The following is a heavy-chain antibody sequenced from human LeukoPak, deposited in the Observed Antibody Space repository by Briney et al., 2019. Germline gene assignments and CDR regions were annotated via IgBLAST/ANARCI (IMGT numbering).Heavy chain of an antibody. Sequence: SETLSLTCAVYGGSFSGYYWSWIRHHPGKGLEWLGEINHSGSTNYNPSLKSRVTISVDTSKNQFSLKLSSVPAADTAVYYCARENADCTNGVCYGDYWGQGTLVTVSS. D-gene: IGHD2-8*01. J-gene: IGHJ4*02. V-gene: IGHV4-34*01. CDR1: GGSFSGYY. CDR3: ARENADCTNGVCYGDY. CDR2: INHSGST.